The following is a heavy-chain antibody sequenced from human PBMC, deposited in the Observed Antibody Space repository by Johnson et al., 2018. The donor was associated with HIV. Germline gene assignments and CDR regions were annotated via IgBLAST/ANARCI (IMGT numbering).Heavy chain of an antibody. J-gene: IGHJ3*01. V-gene: IGHV3-30-3*01. D-gene: IGHD3-3*01. CDR2: ISYDGTKK. CDR1: GFTFKSYT. CDR3: ASPPSGYDFWDGPNIFDV. Sequence: VQLVESGGGLVKPGGSLRLSCAASGFTFKSYTVHWVRQAPGKGLEWVAVISYDGTKKNYADSVKGRFTISRDNSKNTLFLQMNSLRPEDTAVYYCASPPSGYDFWDGPNIFDVWGQGTMVSVAS.